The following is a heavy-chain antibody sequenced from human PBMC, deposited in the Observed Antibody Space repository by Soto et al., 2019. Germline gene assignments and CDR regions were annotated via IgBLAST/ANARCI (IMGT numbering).Heavy chain of an antibody. CDR1: AFAFNSYS. V-gene: IGHV3-21*06. Sequence: EVQLVESGGGLVKPGGSLRLSCTASAFAFNSYSMNWVRQAPGKGLEWVSSISSSSRYTYYSDSVKGRFTVSRDNAKNSLYLQMSSLRAEDTAVYYCASARAAVPGTFDSWGQGTLVTVSS. D-gene: IGHD6-19*01. J-gene: IGHJ4*02. CDR2: ISSSSRYT. CDR3: ASARAAVPGTFDS.